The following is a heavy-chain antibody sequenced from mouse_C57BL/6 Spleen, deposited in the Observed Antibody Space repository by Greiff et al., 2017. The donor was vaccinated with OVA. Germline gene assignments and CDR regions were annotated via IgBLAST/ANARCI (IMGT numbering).Heavy chain of an antibody. CDR1: GYTFTSYW. V-gene: IGHV1-64*01. CDR3: ASRGYGSSPYYFDY. Sequence: VQLQQPGAELVKPGASVKLSCKASGYTFTSYWMHWVKQRPGQGLEWIGMIHPNSGSTNYNEKFKSKATLTVDKSSSTAYMQLSSLTSEDSAVYYCASRGYGSSPYYFDYWGQGTTLTVSS. CDR2: IHPNSGST. J-gene: IGHJ2*01. D-gene: IGHD1-1*01.